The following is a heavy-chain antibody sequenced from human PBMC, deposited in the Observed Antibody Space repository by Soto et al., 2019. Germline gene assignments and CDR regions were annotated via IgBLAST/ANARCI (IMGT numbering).Heavy chain of an antibody. D-gene: IGHD3-22*01. V-gene: IGHV4-31*03. CDR2: IYYSGST. CDR1: GGSFSSGGYY. CDR3: ARVLKGYYDSSTLRWFDP. Sequence: QVQLQESGPGLVKPSQTLSLTCTVSGGSFSSGGYYWSWIRQHPGRGLEWMGNIYYSGSTYYNPSLKSRVTISVDTSKNQCSLKLSSVTAADTAVYYCARVLKGYYDSSTLRWFDPWGQGTLVTVSS. J-gene: IGHJ5*02.